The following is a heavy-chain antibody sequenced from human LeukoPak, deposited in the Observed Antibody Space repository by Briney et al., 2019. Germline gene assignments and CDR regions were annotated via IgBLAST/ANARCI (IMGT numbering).Heavy chain of an antibody. V-gene: IGHV4-59*01. CDR1: GGSISSYY. CDR3: ARWVPAAIGWFDP. CDR2: IYYSGST. J-gene: IGHJ5*02. D-gene: IGHD2-2*02. Sequence: SETLSLTCTVSGGSISSYYWSWIRQPPGKGLEWIGYIYYSGSTNYNPSLKSRVTISVDTSKNQFSLKLSSVTAADTAVYYCARWVPAAIGWFDPWGQGTLVTVSS.